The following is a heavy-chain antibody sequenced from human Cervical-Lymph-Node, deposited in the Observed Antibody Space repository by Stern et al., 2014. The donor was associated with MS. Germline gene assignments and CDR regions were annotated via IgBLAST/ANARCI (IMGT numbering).Heavy chain of an antibody. CDR3: ARARAIAVAFDL. CDR1: RYSINSDYY. Sequence: QVQLVESGPGLVKPSETLSLTCTVSRYSINSDYYWGWIRQPPGKGLEWIGSIYHSGSTYYNSSLKSRVTISVDTSKNQFSLKLSSVTAADTAVYYCARARAIAVAFDLWGRGTLVTVSS. CDR2: IYHSGST. V-gene: IGHV4-38-2*02. J-gene: IGHJ2*01. D-gene: IGHD6-19*01.